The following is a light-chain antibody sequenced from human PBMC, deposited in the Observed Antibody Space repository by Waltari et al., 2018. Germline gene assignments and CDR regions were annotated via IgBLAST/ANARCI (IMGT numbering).Light chain of an antibody. V-gene: IGKV3-20*01. Sequence: EIVLTQSPGTLSLSPGERATLSCRASPSVGKSLAWYQQRPGPAPRLLIYDASTRATGTPGRFSGSGFGTDFSLAISSLEPEDFAVYFCQHYVNLPVTFGQGTKVEI. CDR1: PSVGKS. CDR2: DAS. CDR3: QHYVNLPVT. J-gene: IGKJ1*01.